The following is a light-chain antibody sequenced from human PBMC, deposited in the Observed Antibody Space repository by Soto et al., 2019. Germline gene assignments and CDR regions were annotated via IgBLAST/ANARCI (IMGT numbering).Light chain of an antibody. Sequence: QSALTQPASVSGSPGQSITISCTGTSSDVGTYKYVSWYQQHPGKAPKLMIYDVSNRPPGVSNRFSGSKSGNTASLTISGLQAEDEADYYCKSYTTRSTLVFGTGTKVTVL. CDR1: SSDVGTYKY. V-gene: IGLV2-14*03. J-gene: IGLJ1*01. CDR2: DVS. CDR3: KSYTTRSTLV.